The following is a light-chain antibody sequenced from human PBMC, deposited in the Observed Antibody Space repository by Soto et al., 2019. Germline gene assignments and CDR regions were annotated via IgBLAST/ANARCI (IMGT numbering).Light chain of an antibody. J-gene: IGKJ5*01. V-gene: IGKV1-5*01. CDR1: QSISSW. CDR3: QQYNSYST. Sequence: DIQMTQSPSTLSAYVEDRETITCRASQSISSWLAWYQQKPGKAPKLLIYDASSLESGVPSRFSGSGSGTEFTLTISSLQPDDFATYYCQQYNSYSTFGQGTRLEIK. CDR2: DAS.